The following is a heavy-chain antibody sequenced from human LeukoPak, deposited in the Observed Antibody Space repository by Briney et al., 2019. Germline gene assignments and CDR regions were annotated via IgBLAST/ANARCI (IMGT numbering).Heavy chain of an antibody. CDR3: ARDWCPTTKSGCVGNWFDP. V-gene: IGHV4-59*01. CDR1: GGSISSYY. J-gene: IGHJ5*02. Sequence: PSETLSLTCTVSGGSISSYYWSWIRQPPGKGLEWIGYMYYTGSTNYNPSLKSRLTISVDTSKNQFSLRLSSVTAADTAVYYCARDWCPTTKSGCVGNWFDPWGQGTLVTVSS. CDR2: MYYTGST. D-gene: IGHD1-26*01.